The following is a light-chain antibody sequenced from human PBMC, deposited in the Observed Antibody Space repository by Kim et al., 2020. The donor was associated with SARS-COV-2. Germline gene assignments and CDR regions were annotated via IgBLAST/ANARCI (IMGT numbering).Light chain of an antibody. CDR2: DAS. J-gene: IGKJ2*01. Sequence: SASVGDRVTISCRSSNFITNYLNWYQQRPGNAPRLLIYDASTLQNGVPSRFVGSGSGTDFTLTITSLQPEDFATYYCQQTYSTLYTFGQGTKLEI. V-gene: IGKV1-39*01. CDR1: NFITNY. CDR3: QQTYSTLYT.